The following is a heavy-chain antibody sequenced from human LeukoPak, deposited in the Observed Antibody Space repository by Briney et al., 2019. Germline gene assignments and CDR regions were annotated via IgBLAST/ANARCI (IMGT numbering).Heavy chain of an antibody. Sequence: GGSLRLSCAASEFTFSRYGMNWVRQPPGKGLEWVSSISWSSTYIYYPASVKGRFTISKDNATNSLFLQMNTLRAEDTAVYYCASGSYSFDFWGQGALVTVSS. CDR1: EFTFSRYG. CDR3: ASGSYSFDF. V-gene: IGHV3-21*06. D-gene: IGHD1-26*01. CDR2: ISWSSTYI. J-gene: IGHJ4*02.